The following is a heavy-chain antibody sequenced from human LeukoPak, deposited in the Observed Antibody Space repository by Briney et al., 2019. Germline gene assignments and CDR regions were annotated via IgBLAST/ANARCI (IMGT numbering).Heavy chain of an antibody. Sequence: GGSLRLSCGVSGLTFSSNWMSWVRQAPGKGLEWVANIKQDGSEKYYVDSVKGRFTISRDNAKNSLFLQMNSLRAEDTAVYYCARDGPPLLWFGEGYFDYWGQGTLVTVSS. CDR1: GLTFSSNW. CDR2: IKQDGSEK. V-gene: IGHV3-7*01. CDR3: ARDGPPLLWFGEGYFDY. D-gene: IGHD3-10*01. J-gene: IGHJ4*02.